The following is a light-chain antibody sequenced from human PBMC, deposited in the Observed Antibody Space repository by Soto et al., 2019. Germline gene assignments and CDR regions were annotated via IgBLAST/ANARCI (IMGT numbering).Light chain of an antibody. CDR3: QQYGSSGT. Sequence: EIVLTQSPCTLSLSPGERATLSCRASQSISNSYLAWYQQKPGQAPRLLIYGASSRATGIPDRFSGSGSVTDFTLTISRLEPEDFAVYYCQQYGSSGTFGQGTKVDIK. V-gene: IGKV3-20*01. J-gene: IGKJ1*01. CDR1: QSISNSY. CDR2: GAS.